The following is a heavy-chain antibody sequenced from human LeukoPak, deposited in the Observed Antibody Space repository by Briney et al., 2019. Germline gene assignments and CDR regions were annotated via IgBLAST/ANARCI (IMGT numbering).Heavy chain of an antibody. V-gene: IGHV3-23*01. CDR2: ISGSGGST. Sequence: PGGSLRLSCAAPGFTFSSYAMSWVRQAPGKGLEWVSAISGSGGSTYYADSVKGRFTISRDNSKNTLYLQMNSLRAEDTAVYYCAKDRDYDILTGSFDSWGQGTLVTVSS. J-gene: IGHJ4*02. D-gene: IGHD3-9*01. CDR1: GFTFSSYA. CDR3: AKDRDYDILTGSFDS.